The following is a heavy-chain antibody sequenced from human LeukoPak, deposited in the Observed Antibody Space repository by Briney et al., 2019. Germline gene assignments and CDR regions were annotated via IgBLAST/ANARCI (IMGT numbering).Heavy chain of an antibody. CDR2: ISYDGSNK. V-gene: IGHV3-30-3*01. D-gene: IGHD2-2*01. J-gene: IGHJ6*02. CDR3: AREWLYCSSTSCRYYYGMDV. CDR1: GFTFSSYA. Sequence: PGRSLRLSCAASGFTFSSYAMHWVRQAPGKGLEWVAVISYDGSNKYYADSVKGRFTISRDNSKNTLYLQMNSLRAEDTAVYYCAREWLYCSSTSCRYYYGMDVWGQGTTVTVSS.